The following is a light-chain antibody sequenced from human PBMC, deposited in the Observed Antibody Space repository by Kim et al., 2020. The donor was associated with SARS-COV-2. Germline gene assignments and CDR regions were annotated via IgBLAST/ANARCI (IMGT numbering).Light chain of an antibody. Sequence: ASVGDTVTVTCQASQDVSDSLNWYQQKPGRAPNLLIYDASNLETGVPSRFSGRGSGTDFSFTISSLQPDDIATYYCQQYHNLPITFGQGTRLEIK. CDR3: QQYHNLPIT. V-gene: IGKV1-33*01. J-gene: IGKJ5*01. CDR1: QDVSDS. CDR2: DAS.